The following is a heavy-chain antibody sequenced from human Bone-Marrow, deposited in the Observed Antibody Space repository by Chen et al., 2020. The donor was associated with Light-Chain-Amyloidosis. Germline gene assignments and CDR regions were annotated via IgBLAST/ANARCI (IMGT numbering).Heavy chain of an antibody. CDR2: IDSSGTYI. J-gene: IGHJ4*02. Sequence: GLVKPGGSLRLSCAASGFTFASYTMNWVRQAPGKGLEWVSSIDSSGTYINYADSTRGRFSISRDNAKNSLYLQITSLRAEDTAVYYCARGGSYYYFDYWGQGILVTVSS. CDR1: GFTFASYT. D-gene: IGHD1-26*01. CDR3: ARGGSYYYFDY. V-gene: IGHV3-21*06.